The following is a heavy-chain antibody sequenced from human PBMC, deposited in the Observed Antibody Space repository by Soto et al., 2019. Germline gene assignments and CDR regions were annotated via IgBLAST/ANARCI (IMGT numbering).Heavy chain of an antibody. CDR2: IYYSGST. CDR1: GGSISSGDYY. V-gene: IGHV4-30-4*01. J-gene: IGHJ3*02. CDR3: ARFLSYYYDSSGYYLRAFDI. Sequence: LSLPCTVSGGSISSGDYYWSWIRQPPGKGLEWIGYIYYSGSTYYNPSLKSRVTISVDTSKNQFSLKLSSVTAADTAVYYCARFLSYYYDSSGYYLRAFDIWGQGTMVTVSS. D-gene: IGHD3-22*01.